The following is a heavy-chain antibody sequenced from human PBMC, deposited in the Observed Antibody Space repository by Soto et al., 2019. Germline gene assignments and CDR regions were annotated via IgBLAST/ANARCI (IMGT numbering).Heavy chain of an antibody. J-gene: IGHJ6*02. V-gene: IGHV5-51*01. D-gene: IGHD2-2*01. CDR1: GYSSTTNW. Sequence: PGESLKISCKCSGYSSTTNWIGWVRQMPGKGPEWMGVIHPGGSDTRYSPSFEGQVTISADRSISTAYLQWSSLKASDSAMYYCARGWDSSNWFPMDVWGQGTTVTVSS. CDR3: ARGWDSSNWFPMDV. CDR2: IHPGGSDT.